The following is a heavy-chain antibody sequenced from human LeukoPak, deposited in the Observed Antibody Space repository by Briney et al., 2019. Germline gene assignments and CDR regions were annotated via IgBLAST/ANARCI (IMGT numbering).Heavy chain of an antibody. CDR2: INQSGST. D-gene: IGHD1-14*01. CDR3: ARGRTFFD. CDR1: GGSFSGYY. J-gene: IGHJ4*02. Sequence: SETLSLTCAVYGGSFSGYYWNWIRQPPGKGLEWIGEINQSGSTNYNPSLKSRVTISFDTSKNQFSLKLSSVTAADTAVYYCARGRTFFDWGQGTLVTVSS. V-gene: IGHV4-34*01.